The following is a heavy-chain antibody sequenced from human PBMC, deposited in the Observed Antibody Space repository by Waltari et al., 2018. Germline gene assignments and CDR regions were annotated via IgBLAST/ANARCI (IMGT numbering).Heavy chain of an antibody. J-gene: IGHJ4*02. CDR3: VRDTGEYGALHY. CDR2: ITWNSDNI. V-gene: IGHV3-9*01. CDR1: GFTFDDYA. Sequence: EVQLVESGGGLVQPGRSLRLSCAASGFTFDDYAMHWVRQAPGKGVEWVSGITWNSDNIDYADSVKGRFTISRDNAKNLLYLKMNSLKPEDTALYFCVRDTGEYGALHYWGQGTLVTVSS. D-gene: IGHD4-17*01.